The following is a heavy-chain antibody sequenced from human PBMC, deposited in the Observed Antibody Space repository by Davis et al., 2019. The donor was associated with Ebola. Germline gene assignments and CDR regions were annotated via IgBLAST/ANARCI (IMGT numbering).Heavy chain of an antibody. CDR3: AVHNGDWLQLDY. CDR1: GFTFSSYS. J-gene: IGHJ4*02. CDR2: ISRSSDTI. V-gene: IGHV3-48*02. Sequence: PGGSLRLSCAASGFTFSSYSMNWVRRAPGKGLEWVSYISRSSDTIYYADSVRGRFTISRDNAKKSLYLQMNSLRDEDTAVYYCAVHNGDWLQLDYWGQGTLVTVSS. D-gene: IGHD3-9*01.